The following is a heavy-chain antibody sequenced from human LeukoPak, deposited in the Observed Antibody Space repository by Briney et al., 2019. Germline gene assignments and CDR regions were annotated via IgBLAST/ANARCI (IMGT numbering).Heavy chain of an antibody. Sequence: GGSLRLSCAASGFTFSSYSMNWVRHAPGKGLEWVSSISSSSSYIYYADSVKGRFTISRDNAKNSLYLQMNSLRAEDTAVYYCARAGDVDTAMVFQYFDYWGQGTLVTVSS. J-gene: IGHJ4*02. CDR2: ISSSSSYI. CDR1: GFTFSSYS. CDR3: ARAGDVDTAMVFQYFDY. V-gene: IGHV3-21*01. D-gene: IGHD5-18*01.